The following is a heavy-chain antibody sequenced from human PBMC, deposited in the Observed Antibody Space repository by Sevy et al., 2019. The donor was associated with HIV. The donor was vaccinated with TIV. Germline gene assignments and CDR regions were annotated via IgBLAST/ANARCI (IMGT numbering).Heavy chain of an antibody. CDR3: ARDLPPSATTVAHFDC. CDR1: GFSFSSYE. Sequence: SLSCAASGFSFSSYEMNWVRQAPGKGLELVSYISNSGTTISYSDSVRGRFTISRDNARNLLYLQMNSLRAEDTAVYYCARDLPPSATTVAHFDCWGQGTLVTVSS. D-gene: IGHD4-17*01. J-gene: IGHJ4*02. CDR2: ISNSGTTI. V-gene: IGHV3-48*03.